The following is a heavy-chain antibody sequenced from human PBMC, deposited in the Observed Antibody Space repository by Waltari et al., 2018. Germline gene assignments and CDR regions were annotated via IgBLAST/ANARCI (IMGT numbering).Heavy chain of an antibody. D-gene: IGHD1-26*01. Sequence: EVQLVESGGGLVQPGGSLRLSCAASGFPFSSYEMHWVRQAPGKGLEWVSYISSSGSTIYYADSVKGRFTISRDNAKNSLYLQMNSLRAEDTAVYYCARGRELLYFDYWGQGTLVTVSS. CDR2: ISSSGSTI. CDR3: ARGRELLYFDY. V-gene: IGHV3-48*03. CDR1: GFPFSSYE. J-gene: IGHJ4*02.